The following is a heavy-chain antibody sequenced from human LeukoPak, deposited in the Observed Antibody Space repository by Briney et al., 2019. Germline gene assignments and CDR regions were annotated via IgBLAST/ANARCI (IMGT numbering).Heavy chain of an antibody. D-gene: IGHD6-13*01. Sequence: GGSLRLSCAASGFTVSSNYMSWVRQAPGKGLEWVSVIYSGGSTYYADSVKGRFTISRDNSKNTLYLQMNSLRAEDTAVYYCARDSGSSWYNYYYYYGMDVWGQGTTVTVSS. V-gene: IGHV3-66*01. CDR2: IYSGGST. CDR3: ARDSGSSWYNYYYYYGMDV. J-gene: IGHJ6*02. CDR1: GFTVSSNY.